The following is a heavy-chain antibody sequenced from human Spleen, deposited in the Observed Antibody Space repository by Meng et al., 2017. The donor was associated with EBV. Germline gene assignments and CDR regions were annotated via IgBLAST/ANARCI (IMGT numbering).Heavy chain of an antibody. D-gene: IGHD2-2*01. V-gene: IGHV1-3*01. J-gene: IGHJ4*02. CDR3: ARYFCSTISCHLDY. CDR1: GYTFTTHA. Sequence: VQRVQSGAEVKRPWASGKVSCRTSGYTFTTHAIHWVRQAPGQRLEWMGWINAANGNTKYSQQFQARLTITGDTSASTAYMELSGLSSEDTAVYYCARYFCSTISCHLDYWGQGTLVTVSS. CDR2: INAANGNT.